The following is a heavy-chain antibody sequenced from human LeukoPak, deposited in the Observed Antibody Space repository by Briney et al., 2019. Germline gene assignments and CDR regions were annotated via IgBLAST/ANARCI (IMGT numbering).Heavy chain of an antibody. D-gene: IGHD3-22*01. J-gene: IGHJ4*02. Sequence: GESLKISCKGSGYSFTSYWIGWVRQMPGKGLEWMGIIYPGDSDTRYSPSFQGQVTISADKSVSTAYLQWSSLKASDTAMYYCATYTYYYDSSAYHGYWGQGTLVTVSS. CDR3: ATYTYYYDSSAYHGY. CDR2: IYPGDSDT. CDR1: GYSFTSYW. V-gene: IGHV5-51*01.